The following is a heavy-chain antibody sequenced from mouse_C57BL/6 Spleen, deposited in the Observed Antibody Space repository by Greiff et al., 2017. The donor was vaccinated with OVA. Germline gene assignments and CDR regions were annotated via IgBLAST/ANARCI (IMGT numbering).Heavy chain of an antibody. D-gene: IGHD1-1*01. CDR2: IYPSDSET. CDR3: ARTLYYGSSHWYFDV. V-gene: IGHV1-61*01. Sequence: VQLQQPGAELVRPGSSVKLSCKASGYTFTSYWMDWVKQRPGQGLEWIGNIYPSDSETHYNQKFKDKATLTVDESSSTAYMQLSSLTSEDSAVYYCARTLYYGSSHWYFDVWGTGTTVTVSS. CDR1: GYTFTSYW. J-gene: IGHJ1*03.